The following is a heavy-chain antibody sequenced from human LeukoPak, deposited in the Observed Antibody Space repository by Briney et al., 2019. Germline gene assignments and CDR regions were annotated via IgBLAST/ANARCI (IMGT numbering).Heavy chain of an antibody. CDR2: IHSSGST. CDR3: VRDRGGF. D-gene: IGHD3-10*01. J-gene: IGHJ4*02. V-gene: IGHV4-59*01. Sequence: SETLSLTRTVSGGSMTNYYWNWMRQPPGKGLEWIGNIHSSGSTHYKSSLKSRMTISIDTSKNQVFLKLTSVTAADTAVYYCVRDRGGFWGQGTLVTVSS. CDR1: GGSMTNYY.